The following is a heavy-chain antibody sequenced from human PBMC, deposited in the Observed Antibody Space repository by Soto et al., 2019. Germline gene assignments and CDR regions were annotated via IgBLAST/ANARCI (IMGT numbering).Heavy chain of an antibody. CDR1: GFTFSSYA. CDR3: ARVSSKSMIVVVMGYFDY. J-gene: IGHJ4*02. V-gene: IGHV3-30-3*01. CDR2: ISYDGSNK. Sequence: GGSLRLSCAASGFTFSSYAMHWVRQAPGKGLEWVAVISYDGSNKYYADSVKGRFTISRDNSKNTLYLQMNSLRAEDTAVYYCARVSSKSMIVVVMGYFDYWGQGTLVTVSS. D-gene: IGHD3-22*01.